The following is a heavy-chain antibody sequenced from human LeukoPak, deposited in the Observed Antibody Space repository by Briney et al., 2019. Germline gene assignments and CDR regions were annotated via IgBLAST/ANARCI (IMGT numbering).Heavy chain of an antibody. J-gene: IGHJ4*01. CDR2: IDPTDSYT. Sequence: GESLNFSGKCSGYSITPYLISWVREMPGKGLEWMGRIDPTDSYTEYSPSFQGHVIMSVDTSISTAFLQWYSLKASDTAIYYCATHSFWGHGTLVTVSS. CDR1: GYSITPYL. CDR3: ATHSF. D-gene: IGHD2-21*01. V-gene: IGHV5-10-1*01.